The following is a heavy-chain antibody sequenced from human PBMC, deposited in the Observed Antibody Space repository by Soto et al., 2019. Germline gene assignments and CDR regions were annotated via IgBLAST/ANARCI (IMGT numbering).Heavy chain of an antibody. J-gene: IGHJ6*02. CDR2: VYSTGGT. D-gene: IGHD1-1*01. CDR3: VRQGIGNLHGLVEV. CDR1: SGPSGSHN. Sequence: QVQLQQSGPGLVKPSETLSLTCSVSSGPSGSHNWGWIRQPPGRGLEWIGYVYSTGGTSYNPSLKSRVTISADTSTNHISLTLTSVTAADTAVYYCVRQGIGNLHGLVEVWGQGTTVRVSS. V-gene: IGHV4-59*08.